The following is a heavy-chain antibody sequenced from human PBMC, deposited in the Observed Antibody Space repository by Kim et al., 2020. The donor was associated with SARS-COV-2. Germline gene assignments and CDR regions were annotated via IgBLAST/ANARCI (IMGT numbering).Heavy chain of an antibody. CDR3: ARGYSSSWYWAFDI. V-gene: IGHV3-13*01. J-gene: IGHJ3*02. Sequence: GAVQGRLTISRENAKNSVYPQMNRLRAADTAVYYCARGYSSSWYWAFDIWGQGTMVTVSS. D-gene: IGHD6-13*01.